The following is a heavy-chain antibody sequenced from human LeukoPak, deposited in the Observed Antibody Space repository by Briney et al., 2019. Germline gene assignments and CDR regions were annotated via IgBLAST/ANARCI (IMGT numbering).Heavy chain of an antibody. J-gene: IGHJ4*02. CDR2: INHSGST. CDR3: ARERRALSIAARPKDINWGTTSDY. V-gene: IGHV4-34*01. D-gene: IGHD6-6*01. Sequence: SETLSLTCAVYGGSFSGYYWSWIRQPPGKGLEWIGEINHSGSTNYNPSLKSRVTISVDTSKDQFSLKLSSVTAADTAVYYCARERRALSIAARPKDINWGTTSDYWGQGTLVTVSS. CDR1: GGSFSGYY.